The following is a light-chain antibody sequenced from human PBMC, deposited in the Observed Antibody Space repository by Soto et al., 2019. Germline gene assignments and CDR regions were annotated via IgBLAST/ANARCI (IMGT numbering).Light chain of an antibody. CDR1: QSISSW. V-gene: IGKV1-5*03. CDR2: KAS. CDR3: QHYNCYSEA. Sequence: DIKITRSPSTLSASVGDRVTITCRARQSISSWLAWYQQKPGKAPKLLIYKASSLESGVPSRFSGSGSGTEFTLTISSLQPDEFATDYCQHYNCYSEAFGQGTKVDIK. J-gene: IGKJ1*01.